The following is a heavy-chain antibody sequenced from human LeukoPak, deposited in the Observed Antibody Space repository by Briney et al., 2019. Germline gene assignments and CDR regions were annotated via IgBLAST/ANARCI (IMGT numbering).Heavy chain of an antibody. Sequence: GGSLRLSCAASGFTFSSCVLHWVRQAPGKGLEWVAVISSDESNKYYADSVKGRFTISRDNSKNTLYLQMNSLRPEDTAVYYCARDGPNIVVAGYFDYWGQGTLVTVSS. V-gene: IGHV3-30*04. CDR1: GFTFSSCV. CDR3: ARDGPNIVVAGYFDY. J-gene: IGHJ4*02. CDR2: ISSDESNK. D-gene: IGHD6-19*01.